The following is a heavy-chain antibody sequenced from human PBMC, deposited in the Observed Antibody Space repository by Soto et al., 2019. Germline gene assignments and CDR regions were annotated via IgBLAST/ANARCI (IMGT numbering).Heavy chain of an antibody. CDR3: ARAVAGTYYYYGMDV. CDR2: INPNSGGT. CDR1: GYTFTGYY. J-gene: IGHJ6*02. D-gene: IGHD6-19*01. V-gene: IGHV1-2*02. Sequence: ASVKDTCKASGYTFTGYYMHWVRQAPGQGLEWMGWINPNSGGTNYAQKFQGRVTMTRDTSISTAYMELSRLRSDDTAVYYCARAVAGTYYYYGMDVWGQGTTVTVFS.